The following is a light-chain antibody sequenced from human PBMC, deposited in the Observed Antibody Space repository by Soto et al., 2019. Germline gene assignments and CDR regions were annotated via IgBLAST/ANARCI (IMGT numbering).Light chain of an antibody. V-gene: IGLV2-11*01. CDR2: EVT. CDR3: CSYAGSYDWV. J-gene: IGLJ3*02. Sequence: QSALTQPRXXXGXXGXXXXXXCXXTRXXVGGYNYVSWYQQHPGKAPKVLIYEVTKRPSGVPXRFXGSKSGNTASLTISGLQAEDEADYYCCSYAGSYDWVFGGGTQLTVL. CDR1: RXXVGGYNY.